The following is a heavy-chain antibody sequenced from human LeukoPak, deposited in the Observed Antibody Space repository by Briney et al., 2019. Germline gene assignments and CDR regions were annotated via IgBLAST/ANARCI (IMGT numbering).Heavy chain of an antibody. Sequence: ASVKVSCKVSGYTLTELSMHWVRQAPGKGLEWMGGFDPEDGETIYAQKFQGRVTMTEDTSTDTAYMELSSLRSEDTAVYYCAHGFGGNKREEGFHTNNYRKFGGKGPPVTVS. V-gene: IGHV1-24*01. J-gene: IGHJ6*03. CDR3: AHGFGGNKREEGFHTNNYRKF. CDR1: GYTLTELS. CDR2: FDPEDGET. D-gene: IGHD3-16*01.